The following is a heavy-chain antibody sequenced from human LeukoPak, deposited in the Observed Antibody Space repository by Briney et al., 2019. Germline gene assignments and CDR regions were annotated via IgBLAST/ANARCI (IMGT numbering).Heavy chain of an antibody. J-gene: IGHJ4*02. CDR1: GFTFSSYA. Sequence: GGSLRPSCAASGFTFSSYAMHWVRQAPGKGLEWVAVLSYDGTNKYYADSVKDRFTISRDNSKNTVYLQMNSLRPEDMAVYFCARGGGTTVTQDGYYFDYWGQGTLVIVSS. V-gene: IGHV3-30-3*01. CDR3: ARGGGTTVTQDGYYFDY. D-gene: IGHD4-17*01. CDR2: LSYDGTNK.